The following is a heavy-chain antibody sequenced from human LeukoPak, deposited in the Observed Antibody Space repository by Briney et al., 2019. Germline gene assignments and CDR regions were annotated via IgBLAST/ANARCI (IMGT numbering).Heavy chain of an antibody. D-gene: IGHD6-13*01. CDR1: GFTFSSYA. Sequence: PGGSLRLSCAASGFTFSSYAMSWVRQAPGRGLEWVSAISGSGGSTYYADSVKGRFTISRDNSKNTLYLQMNSLRAEDTAVYYCAKGRLRGIAAAVGDYWGQGTLVTVSS. CDR2: ISGSGGST. CDR3: AKGRLRGIAAAVGDY. V-gene: IGHV3-23*01. J-gene: IGHJ4*02.